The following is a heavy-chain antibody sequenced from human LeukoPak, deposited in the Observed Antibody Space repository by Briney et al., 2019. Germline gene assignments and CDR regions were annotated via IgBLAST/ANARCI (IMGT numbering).Heavy chain of an antibody. CDR3: ARDYLANYYGSGEVDP. V-gene: IGHV1-69*04. CDR2: IIPILGIA. CDR1: GYTFTGDY. Sequence: SVKVSCKASGYTFTGDYMHWVRQAPGQGLEWMGRIIPILGIANYAQKFQGRVTITADKSTSTAYMELSSLRSEDTAVYYCARDYLANYYGSGEVDPWGQGTLVTVSS. J-gene: IGHJ5*02. D-gene: IGHD3-10*01.